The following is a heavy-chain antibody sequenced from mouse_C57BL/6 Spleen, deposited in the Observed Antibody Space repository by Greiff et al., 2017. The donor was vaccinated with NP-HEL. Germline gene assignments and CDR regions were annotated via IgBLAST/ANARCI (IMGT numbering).Heavy chain of an antibody. CDR3: ALLTGLYYFDY. D-gene: IGHD4-1*01. CDR2: INPNNGGT. J-gene: IGHJ2*01. CDR1: GYTFTDYY. V-gene: IGHV1-26*01. Sequence: EVQLQQSGPKLVKPGASVKISCKASGYTFTDYYMNWVKQSHGKSLEWIGDINPNNGGTSYNQKFKGKATLTVDTSSSTAYMQLSSLTSEDSAVYYCALLTGLYYFDYWGQGTTLTVSS.